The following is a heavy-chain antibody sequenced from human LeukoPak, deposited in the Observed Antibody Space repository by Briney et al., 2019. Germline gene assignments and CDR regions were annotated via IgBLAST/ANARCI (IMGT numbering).Heavy chain of an antibody. V-gene: IGHV4-30-2*01. CDR2: IYHSGST. CDR1: GGSISSGGYS. D-gene: IGHD3-10*01. Sequence: SETLSLTCAVSGGSISSGGYSWSWIRQPPGKGLEWIGYIYHSGSTYYNPSLKSRVTISVDRSKNQFSLKLSSVTAADTAVYYCARVMVRGVIIDYFDYWGQGTLVTVCS. CDR3: ARVMVRGVIIDYFDY. J-gene: IGHJ4*02.